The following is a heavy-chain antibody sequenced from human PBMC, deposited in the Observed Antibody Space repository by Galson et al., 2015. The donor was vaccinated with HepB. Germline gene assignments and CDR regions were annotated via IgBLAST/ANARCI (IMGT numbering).Heavy chain of an antibody. Sequence: SLRLSCAASGFTFSSYSMNWVRQAPGKGLEWVSSISSSSGYIYYADSVKGRFTISRDNAKNSLYLQMTSLRAEDTAVYYCARDCSSTSCPYYYMDVWGKGTTVTVSS. D-gene: IGHD2-2*01. V-gene: IGHV3-21*01. J-gene: IGHJ6*03. CDR1: GFTFSSYS. CDR3: ARDCSSTSCPYYYMDV. CDR2: ISSSSGYI.